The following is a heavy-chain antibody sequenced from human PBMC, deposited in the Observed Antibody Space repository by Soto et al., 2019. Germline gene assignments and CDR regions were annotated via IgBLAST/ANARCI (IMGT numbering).Heavy chain of an antibody. Sequence: QLQLQESGPGLVKPSETLSLTCTVSGGSIRSSSYYCGWIRQPPGMGLEWIGSVYYGGSTYYNPSLKSRVTISVDTSKNRFSLKLSSVTAADTAIYYCAEMRGRITMIRNIDYWGQGIQVTVSS. CDR3: AEMRGRITMIRNIDY. CDR1: GGSIRSSSYY. D-gene: IGHD3-10*01. V-gene: IGHV4-39*01. CDR2: VYYGGST. J-gene: IGHJ4*02.